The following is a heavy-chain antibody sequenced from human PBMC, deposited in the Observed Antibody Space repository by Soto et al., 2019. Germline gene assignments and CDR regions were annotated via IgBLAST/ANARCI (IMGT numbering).Heavy chain of an antibody. CDR2: ISAYNGNT. J-gene: IGHJ5*02. Sequence: ASGKVSCKASGYTFTSYGIIWVRQAPGQGLEWMGWISAYNGNTNYAQKLQGRVTMTTDTSTSTAYMELRSLRSDDTAVYYCARDPGSHWWFDPWGQGTLVTVSS. V-gene: IGHV1-18*01. CDR3: ARDPGSHWWFDP. CDR1: GYTFTSYG.